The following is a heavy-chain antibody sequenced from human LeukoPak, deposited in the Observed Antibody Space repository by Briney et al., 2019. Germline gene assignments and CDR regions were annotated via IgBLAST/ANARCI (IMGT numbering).Heavy chain of an antibody. CDR1: GFTFDDYA. V-gene: IGHV3-9*01. CDR3: AKVAKYYYGSETYYFFEH. CDR2: ISWNSGSI. D-gene: IGHD3-10*01. J-gene: IGHJ4*02. Sequence: GRSLRLSCAASGFTFDDYAMHWVRQAPGKGLEWVSGISWNSGSIAYAVSVKGRFTISRDNAKNSLYLQMNSLRVEDTAVYYCAKVAKYYYGSETYYFFEHWGQGTPVTASS.